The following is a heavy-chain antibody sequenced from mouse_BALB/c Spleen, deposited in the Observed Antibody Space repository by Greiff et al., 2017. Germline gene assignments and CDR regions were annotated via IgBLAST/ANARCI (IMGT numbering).Heavy chain of an antibody. D-gene: IGHD4-1*01. CDR3: ARHNWDYLDY. J-gene: IGHJ2*01. CDR1: GFAFSSYD. V-gene: IGHV5-12-1*01. Sequence: EVKLVESGGGLVKPGGSLKLSCAASGFAFSSYDMSWVRQTPEKRLEWVAYISSGGGSTYYPDTVKGRFTISRDNAKNTLYLQMSSLKSEDTAMYYCARHNWDYLDYWGQGTTLTVSS. CDR2: ISSGGGST.